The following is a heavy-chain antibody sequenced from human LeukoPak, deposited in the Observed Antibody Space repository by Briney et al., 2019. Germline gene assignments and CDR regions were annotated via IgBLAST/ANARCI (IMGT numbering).Heavy chain of an antibody. J-gene: IGHJ5*02. V-gene: IGHV4-59*08. D-gene: IGHD5-18*01. Sequence: SETLSLTCTVSGGSISSYYWSWIRQPPGKGLEWIGFIYYSGSTNYNPSLKSRVTISVDTSKNQFSLKLSSVTAANTAVYYCARHSGVQLWNPNWFDPWGQGTLVTVSS. CDR1: GGSISSYY. CDR3: ARHSGVQLWNPNWFDP. CDR2: IYYSGST.